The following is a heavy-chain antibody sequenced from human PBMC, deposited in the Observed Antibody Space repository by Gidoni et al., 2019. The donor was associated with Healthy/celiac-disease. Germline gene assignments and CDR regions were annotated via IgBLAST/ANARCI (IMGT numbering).Heavy chain of an antibody. CDR2: IRSKAYGGTT. Sequence: EVQLVESGGGLVQPGRSLRLSCTASGFTFGDYAMSWFRQAPGKGLEWVGFIRSKAYGGTTEYAASVKGRFTISRDDSKSIAYLQMNSLKTEDTAVYYCTLESTVTIHHQWGYWGQGTLVTVSS. V-gene: IGHV3-49*03. J-gene: IGHJ4*02. CDR3: TLESTVTIHHQWGY. D-gene: IGHD4-17*01. CDR1: GFTFGDYA.